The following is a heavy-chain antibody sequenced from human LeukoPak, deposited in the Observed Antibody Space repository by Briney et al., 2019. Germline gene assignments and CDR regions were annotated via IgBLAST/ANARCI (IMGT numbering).Heavy chain of an antibody. CDR1: GFTFSSYA. CDR2: VSGSGGST. V-gene: IGHV3-23*01. J-gene: IGHJ6*02. Sequence: GSLRLSCAASGFTFSSYAMSWVRQAPGKGLEWVSAVSGSGGSTYYADSVKGRFTISRDNSKNTLYLQMNSLRAEDTAVYYCAKDLDITMVRGVFYGMDVWGQGTTVTVSS. CDR3: AKDLDITMVRGVFYGMDV. D-gene: IGHD3-10*01.